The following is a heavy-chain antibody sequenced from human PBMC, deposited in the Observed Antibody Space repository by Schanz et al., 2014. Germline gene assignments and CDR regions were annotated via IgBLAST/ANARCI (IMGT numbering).Heavy chain of an antibody. CDR3: ARLGTGMAVAGSVIDSYYYYMDV. CDR2: INSSGGGT. V-gene: IGHV1-46*01. Sequence: QVQLVQSGTQVKKPGASVKVSCQASGYTFSFTSYNVHWVRQAPGQGLEWMGYINSSGGGTSYAQKFQDRLTMTRDASTSTVYMELSSLRSEDTAVYYCARLGTGMAVAGSVIDSYYYYMDVWGEGTTVTVSS. CDR1: GYTFSFTSYN. J-gene: IGHJ6*03. D-gene: IGHD6-19*01.